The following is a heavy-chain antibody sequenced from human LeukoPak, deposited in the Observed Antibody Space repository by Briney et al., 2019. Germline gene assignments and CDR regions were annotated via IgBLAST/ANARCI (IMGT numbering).Heavy chain of an antibody. J-gene: IGHJ3*02. CDR3: AKDRGYDSSGYYWINDAFDI. CDR1: GFTFSSYA. Sequence: GGSLRLSCAASGFTFSSYAMSWVRQAPGKGLEWVSAISGSGGSTYYADSVKGRFTISRDNSKNTLYLQMNSLRAEDTAVYYCAKDRGYDSSGYYWINDAFDIWGQGTMVTVSS. D-gene: IGHD3-22*01. V-gene: IGHV3-23*01. CDR2: ISGSGGST.